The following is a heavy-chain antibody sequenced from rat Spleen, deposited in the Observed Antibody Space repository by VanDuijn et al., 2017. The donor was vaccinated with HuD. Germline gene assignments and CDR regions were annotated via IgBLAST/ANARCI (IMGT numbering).Heavy chain of an antibody. CDR1: GFSLISKG. CDR3: TRDDYGFNFDY. J-gene: IGHJ2*01. Sequence: QVQLKESGPGLVQPSQTLSLTCTVSGFSLISKGVAWVRQPPGKGLEWIAALSRSGDTHYNSALRSRLSISRDTSKSQVFLKINSLQTEDTAIYFCTRDDYGFNFDYWGQGVVVTVSS. V-gene: IGHV2S12*01. CDR2: LSRSGDT. D-gene: IGHD1-7*01.